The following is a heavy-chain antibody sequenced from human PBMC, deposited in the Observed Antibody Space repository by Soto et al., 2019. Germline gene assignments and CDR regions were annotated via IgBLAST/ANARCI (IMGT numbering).Heavy chain of an antibody. CDR1: GFTFSSYW. Sequence: EVQLVESGGGLVQPGGSLRLSCAASGFTFSSYWMHWVRQAPGKGLVWVSRINSDGSSTSYADSVTGRFSISRDNANNTLYPEMNGLRAADTAVSGCARDREGGSYRDYWGQGTMVAVAS. V-gene: IGHV3-74*01. CDR2: INSDGSST. CDR3: ARDREGGSYRDY. D-gene: IGHD1-26*01. J-gene: IGHJ4*02.